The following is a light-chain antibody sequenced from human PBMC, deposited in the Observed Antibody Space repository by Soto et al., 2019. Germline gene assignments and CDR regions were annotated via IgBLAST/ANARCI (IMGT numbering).Light chain of an antibody. CDR3: QSYDISLGVSYV. V-gene: IGLV1-40*01. CDR1: SSNIGAGFD. CDR2: GDT. J-gene: IGLJ1*01. Sequence: QSVLTQPPSVSGAPGQTVTISCTGTSSNIGAGFDVHWYQHFPGKAPKLLIYGDTNRPSGVPDRFSGSKSGASASLAITGLQVEDEADYYCQSYDISLGVSYVFGSGTKVTVL.